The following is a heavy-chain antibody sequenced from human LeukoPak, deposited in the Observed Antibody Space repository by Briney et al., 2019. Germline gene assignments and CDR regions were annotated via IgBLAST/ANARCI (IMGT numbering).Heavy chain of an antibody. CDR2: INPNSGGT. Sequence: ASVKVSCKASGYTFTGYYMHWVRQAPGQGLEWMGWINPNSGGTNYAQKFQGRVTMTRDTSISTAYMELSRLRSDDTAVYYCARIHDNTVTTPYWGQGTLVTVSS. V-gene: IGHV1-2*02. D-gene: IGHD4-17*01. CDR3: ARIHDNTVTTPY. CDR1: GYTFTGYY. J-gene: IGHJ4*02.